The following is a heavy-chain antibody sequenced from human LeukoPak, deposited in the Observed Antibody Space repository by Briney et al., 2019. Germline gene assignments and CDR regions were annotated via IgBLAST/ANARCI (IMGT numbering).Heavy chain of an antibody. CDR2: IDPYTGNT. CDR1: GYNFVGYY. V-gene: IGHV1-2*02. Sequence: ASVKVSCKASGYNFVGYYLHWVRQAPGQGLEWMAWIDPYTGNTHYAQKFQGRITVTRDTSLGTTYMELNWLTSDDTALYYCAREYSASEHWGQGTLVTVSS. J-gene: IGHJ1*01. D-gene: IGHD5-12*01. CDR3: AREYSASEH.